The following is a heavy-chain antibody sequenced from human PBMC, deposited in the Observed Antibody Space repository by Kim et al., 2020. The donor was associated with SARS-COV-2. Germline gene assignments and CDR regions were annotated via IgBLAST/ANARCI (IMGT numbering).Heavy chain of an antibody. D-gene: IGHD6-19*01. Sequence: NTSNPQKFQARVSITRDTSATTAYLELSGLRSEDTAVYYCAREAVAGSFDYWGQGTLVTVSS. CDR2: NT. V-gene: IGHV1-3*01. J-gene: IGHJ4*02. CDR3: AREAVAGSFDY.